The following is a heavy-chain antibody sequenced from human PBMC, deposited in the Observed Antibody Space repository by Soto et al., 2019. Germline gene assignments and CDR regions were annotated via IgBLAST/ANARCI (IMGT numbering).Heavy chain of an antibody. CDR1: GFTFSSYS. Sequence: GGSLRLSCTSSGFTFSSYSMVLVRQATGKGLEWVSSIFTTSSTIYYADSVKGRFTVSRDNAKNSLYLQMNSLRTEDTAVYYCARAYKGASDYWGQGTLVTVSS. CDR3: ARAYKGASDY. D-gene: IGHD1-1*01. CDR2: IFTTSSTI. V-gene: IGHV3-48*04. J-gene: IGHJ4*02.